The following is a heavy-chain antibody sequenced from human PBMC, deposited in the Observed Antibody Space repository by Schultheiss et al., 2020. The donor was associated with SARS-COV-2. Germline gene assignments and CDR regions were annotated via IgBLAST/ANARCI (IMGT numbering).Heavy chain of an antibody. CDR1: GFTFSSYA. D-gene: IGHD6-19*01. CDR3: ANHQRLDYLLDV. CDR2: ISGSDAKT. Sequence: GESLKISCAASGFTFSSYAMSWVRQAPGKGLEWVSAISGSDAKTLYTDSVRGRFTISRDNSKNTLYLQMDSLRAEDTAVYHCANHQRLDYLLDVWGQGTTVTVSS. J-gene: IGHJ6*02. V-gene: IGHV3-23*01.